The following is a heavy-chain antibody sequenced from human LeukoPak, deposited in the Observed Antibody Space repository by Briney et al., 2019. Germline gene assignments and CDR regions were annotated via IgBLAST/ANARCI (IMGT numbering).Heavy chain of an antibody. Sequence: ASVKVSCKASGYTFTSYGISWVRQAPGQGLEWMGWISAYNGNTNYAQKLQGRVTMTTDTSTSTAYMELRSLRSDDTAVYYCARTYYDSTPKSAFDIWGQGTMVTVSS. CDR2: ISAYNGNT. D-gene: IGHD3-22*01. J-gene: IGHJ3*02. V-gene: IGHV1-18*01. CDR1: GYTFTSYG. CDR3: ARTYYDSTPKSAFDI.